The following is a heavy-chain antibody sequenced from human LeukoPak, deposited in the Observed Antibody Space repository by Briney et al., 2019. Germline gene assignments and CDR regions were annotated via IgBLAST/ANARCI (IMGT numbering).Heavy chain of an antibody. V-gene: IGHV3-23*01. CDR2: ISGSGGST. CDR3: AKGGVRGVIKNYYYMDV. Sequence: PGGSLRLSCAASGFTFSSYGMSWVRQAPGKGLEWVSAISGSGGSTYYADSVKGRFTISRDNSKNTLYLQMNSLRAEDTAVYYCAKGGVRGVIKNYYYMDVWGKGTTVTISS. D-gene: IGHD3-10*01. J-gene: IGHJ6*03. CDR1: GFTFSSYG.